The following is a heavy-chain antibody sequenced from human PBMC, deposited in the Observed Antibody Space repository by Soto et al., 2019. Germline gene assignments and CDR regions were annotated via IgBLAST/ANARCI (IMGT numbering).Heavy chain of an antibody. V-gene: IGHV4-59*01. CDR3: ARSRGSTRSFDY. J-gene: IGHJ4*02. CDR2: IYYSGST. Sequence: PSETLSLTCIASGSSISTSWWSWIRQPPSKGLEWIGYIYYSGSTNYNPSLKSRVTISVDTAKNQCSLKLTSVTAADTAVYYCARSRGSTRSFDYWGQGTLVTVSS. CDR1: GSSISTSW. D-gene: IGHD2-15*01.